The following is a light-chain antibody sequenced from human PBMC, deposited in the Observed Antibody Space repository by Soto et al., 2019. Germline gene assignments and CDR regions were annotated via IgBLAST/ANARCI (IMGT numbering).Light chain of an antibody. J-gene: IGLJ2*01. V-gene: IGLV1-40*01. CDR2: GNS. CDR1: SSNIGAGYD. Sequence: QSVLTQPPSVSGAPGQRVTISCTGSSSNIGAGYDVHWYQQLPGTAPKLLIYGNSNRPSGVPDRFSGSKSGTSASLAITGLQAEDEADYYCQSYDSSLSAFFGGGTKLTV. CDR3: QSYDSSLSAF.